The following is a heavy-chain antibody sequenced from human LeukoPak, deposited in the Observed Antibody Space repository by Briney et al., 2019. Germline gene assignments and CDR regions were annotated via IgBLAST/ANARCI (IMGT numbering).Heavy chain of an antibody. CDR3: ARCGVTYYDFWSGQEGHYYYMDV. CDR2: ISAYNGNT. Sequence: ASVKVSCTASGYTFTSYGMSWVRQAPGQGLEWMGWISAYNGNTNYAQKLQGRVTMTTDTSTSTAYREPRSLRSDDTAVYYCARCGVTYYDFWSGQEGHYYYMDVWGKGTTVTVSS. V-gene: IGHV1-18*01. J-gene: IGHJ6*03. CDR1: GYTFTSYG. D-gene: IGHD3-3*01.